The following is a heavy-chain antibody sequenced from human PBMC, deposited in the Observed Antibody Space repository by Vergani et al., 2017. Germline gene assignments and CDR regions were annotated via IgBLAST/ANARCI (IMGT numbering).Heavy chain of an antibody. V-gene: IGHV3-23*01. CDR3: AKDRAGANELELVY. CDR1: GFPFSSYA. Sequence: EVQLLESGGGLVQPGGSLRLSCAASGFPFSSYAMSWVRQAPGKGLEWVSAISGSGGSTYYADSVKGRFTISRDNSKNTLYLQMNSLRAEDTAVYYCAKDRAGANELELVYWGQGTLVTVSS. J-gene: IGHJ4*02. CDR2: ISGSGGST. D-gene: IGHD1-7*01.